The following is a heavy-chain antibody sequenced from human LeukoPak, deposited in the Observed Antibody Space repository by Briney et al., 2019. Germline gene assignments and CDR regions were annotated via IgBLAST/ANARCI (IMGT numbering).Heavy chain of an antibody. V-gene: IGHV4-39*07. CDR1: GGSISSSSYY. CDR3: ASCTMIISESAFDI. CDR2: IYYSGST. J-gene: IGHJ3*02. D-gene: IGHD3-22*01. Sequence: SETLSLTFTVSGGSISSSSYYWGWIRQPPGKGLEWIGSIYYSGSTYYNPSLKSRVTISVDTSKNQFSLKLSSVTAADTAVYYCASCTMIISESAFDIWGQGTMVTVSS.